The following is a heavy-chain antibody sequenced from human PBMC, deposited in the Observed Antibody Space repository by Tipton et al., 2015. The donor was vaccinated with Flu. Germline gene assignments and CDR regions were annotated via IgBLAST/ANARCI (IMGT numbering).Heavy chain of an antibody. Sequence: TLSLTCAVYGGSFSGYYWSWIRQPPGKGLEWIGEINHSGSTNYNPSLKSRVTISVDTSKNQFSLKLSSVTAADTAVYYCARGLTPMVRGVIRRWFDPWGQGTLVTVSS. V-gene: IGHV4-34*01. D-gene: IGHD3-10*01. CDR3: ARGLTPMVRGVIRRWFDP. J-gene: IGHJ5*02. CDR2: INHSGST. CDR1: GGSFSGYY.